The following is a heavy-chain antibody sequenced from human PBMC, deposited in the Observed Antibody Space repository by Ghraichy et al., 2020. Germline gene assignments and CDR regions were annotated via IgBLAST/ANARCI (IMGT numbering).Heavy chain of an antibody. CDR3: AKDPLAAAGSIDY. Sequence: GESLNISCAASGFTFSSYAMSWVRQAPGKGLEWVSAISGSGGSTYYADSVKGRFTISRDNSKNTLYLQMNSLRAEDTAVYYCAKDPLAAAGSIDYWGQGTLVTVSS. J-gene: IGHJ4*02. CDR2: ISGSGGST. V-gene: IGHV3-23*01. D-gene: IGHD6-13*01. CDR1: GFTFSSYA.